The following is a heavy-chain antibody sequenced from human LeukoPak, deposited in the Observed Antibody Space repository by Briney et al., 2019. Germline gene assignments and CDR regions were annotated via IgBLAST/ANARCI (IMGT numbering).Heavy chain of an antibody. Sequence: GGSLRLSCAASGFTFSSYWMNGARQAPGKGLEWVASINHNGNVNYYVDSVKGRFTISRDNAKNSLYLQMSNLRAEDTAVYFCARGGGLDVWGQGATVTVSS. D-gene: IGHD3-16*01. CDR1: GFTFSSYW. CDR2: INHNGNVN. V-gene: IGHV3-7*03. CDR3: ARGGGLDV. J-gene: IGHJ6*02.